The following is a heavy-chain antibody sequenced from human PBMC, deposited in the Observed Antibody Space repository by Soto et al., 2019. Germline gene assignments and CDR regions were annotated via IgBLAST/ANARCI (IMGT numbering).Heavy chain of an antibody. CDR2: IGITGTPI. V-gene: IGHV3-11*01. Sequence: QVQLAESGGELVKPGGSLRLYCAASGFTFTDYFMAWIRQAPGKGLEWVSYIGITGTPIYYAYSVKGQFTIPRDNAKNSVFFHLNNRRAEDTAIYYCARDFAAATGWGIEYWGQGTLVTVSS. CDR1: GFTFTDYF. D-gene: IGHD2-8*02. J-gene: IGHJ4*02. CDR3: ARDFAAATGWGIEY.